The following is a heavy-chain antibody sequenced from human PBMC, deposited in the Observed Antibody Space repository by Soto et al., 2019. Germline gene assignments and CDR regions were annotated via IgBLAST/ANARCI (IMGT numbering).Heavy chain of an antibody. CDR3: ARGPYDILTGYWAPNWFDP. V-gene: IGHV1-69*02. Sequence: SVKVSCKASGGTFSSYTISWVRQAPGQGLEWMGRIIPILGIANYAQKFQGRVTITADKSTSTAYMELSSLRSEDTAVYYCARGPYDILTGYWAPNWFDPWGQGTLVTVS. J-gene: IGHJ5*02. CDR2: IIPILGIA. CDR1: GGTFSSYT. D-gene: IGHD3-9*01.